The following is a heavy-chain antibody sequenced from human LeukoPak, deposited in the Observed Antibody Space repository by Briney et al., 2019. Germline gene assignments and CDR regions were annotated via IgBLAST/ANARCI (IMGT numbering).Heavy chain of an antibody. J-gene: IGHJ6*02. CDR2: ISSSSSYI. V-gene: IGHV3-21*01. CDR3: ARVRNRSSGWFTHYYYGMDV. Sequence: GGSLRLSCAASGFTFSSYSMNWVRQAPGKGLEWVSSISSSSSYIYYADSVKGRFTISRDNAKNSLYLQMNSLRAEDTAVYYCARVRNRSSGWFTHYYYGMDVWGQGTTVNVSS. D-gene: IGHD6-19*01. CDR1: GFTFSSYS.